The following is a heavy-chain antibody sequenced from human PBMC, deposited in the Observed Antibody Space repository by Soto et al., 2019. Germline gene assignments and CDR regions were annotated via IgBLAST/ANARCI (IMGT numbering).Heavy chain of an antibody. Sequence: QVQLQESGPGLVKPSETLSLTCTVSGGSVSSAGYYWSWIRQPPGKGLEWIGYINYSGSTKYSPSLNSRFTMSADTSKNQFSLRVNSVTAADTAVYYCARWSWNYQLIWFDPWGQGSLVTVSS. CDR1: GGSVSSAGYY. CDR2: INYSGST. V-gene: IGHV4-61*08. J-gene: IGHJ5*02. CDR3: ARWSWNYQLIWFDP. D-gene: IGHD1-7*01.